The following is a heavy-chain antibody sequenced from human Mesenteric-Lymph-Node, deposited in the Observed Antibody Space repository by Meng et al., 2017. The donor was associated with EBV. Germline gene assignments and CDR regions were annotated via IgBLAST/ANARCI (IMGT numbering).Heavy chain of an antibody. D-gene: IGHD2-21*02. CDR1: GYTFTDYY. CDR3: TKVKIRGDSKFDY. CDR2: VDPEDGET. V-gene: IGHV1-69-2*01. J-gene: IGHJ4*02. Sequence: VPLVQSGAEVKKPGATVKISCKVSGYTFTDYYMHWVQQAPGKGLEWMGLVDPEDGETIYAEKFQGRVTITADTSTDTAYMELSSLRSEDTAVYYCTKVKIRGDSKFDYWGQGTLVTVSS.